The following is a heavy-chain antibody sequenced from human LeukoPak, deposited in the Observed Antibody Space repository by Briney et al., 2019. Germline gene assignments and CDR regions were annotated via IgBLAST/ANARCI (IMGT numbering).Heavy chain of an antibody. V-gene: IGHV4-4*07. D-gene: IGHD2-8*01. J-gene: IGHJ5*02. CDR1: GGSISTSY. CDR2: IYISGTT. CDR3: ARERTSCTNGVCRTPRWFDP. Sequence: PLETLSLTCTVSGGSISTSYWTWVRQPAGKGLERIGHIYISGTTNYSPSLKSRVTMSVDTSKNQFSLKLSSVTAADTAVYYCARERTSCTNGVCRTPRWFDPWGQGILVTVSS.